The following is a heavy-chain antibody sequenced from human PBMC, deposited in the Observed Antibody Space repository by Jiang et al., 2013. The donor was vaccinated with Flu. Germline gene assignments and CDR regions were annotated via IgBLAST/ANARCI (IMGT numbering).Heavy chain of an antibody. J-gene: IGHJ4*02. Sequence: GAEVKKPGASVKVSCKASGYTFTSYYMHWVRQAPGQGLEWMGIINPSGGSTSYAQKFQGRLTLSRDTSISTAYMELSSLRSDDTAVFYCARGYCSNGVCYIAYWGQGTLVSVSS. V-gene: IGHV1-46*01. CDR1: GYTFTSYY. CDR2: INPSGGST. CDR3: ARGYCSNGVCYIAY. D-gene: IGHD2-8*01.